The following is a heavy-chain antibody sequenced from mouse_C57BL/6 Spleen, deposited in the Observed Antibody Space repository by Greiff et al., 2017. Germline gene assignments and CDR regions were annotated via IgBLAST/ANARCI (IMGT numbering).Heavy chain of an antibody. D-gene: IGHD2-1*01. J-gene: IGHJ4*01. CDR3: ARGEDGNYLYAMDY. CDR1: GFSLTSYG. V-gene: IGHV2-6*03. Sequence: VKVVESGPGLVAPSQSLSITCTVSGFSLTSYGVHWVRQPPGKGLEWLVVIWSDGSTTYNSALKSRLSISKDNSKSQVFLKMNSLQTDDTAMYYCARGEDGNYLYAMDYWGQGTSVTVSS. CDR2: IWSDGST.